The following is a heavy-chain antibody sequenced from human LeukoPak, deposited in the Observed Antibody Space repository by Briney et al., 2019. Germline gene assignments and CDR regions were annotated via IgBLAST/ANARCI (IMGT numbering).Heavy chain of an antibody. J-gene: IGHJ4*02. CDR1: GFTFSNYI. D-gene: IGHD1-20*01. V-gene: IGHV3-48*02. CDR2: ISSSSSPI. Sequence: GGSLRLSCAASGFTFSNYIMNWVRQAPGKGLEWLSYISSSSSPIYYADSVKGRFTISRDNAKNSLCLQMNSLGDEDTGVYYCARVNWNDVGSFDYWGQGTLVTVSS. CDR3: ARVNWNDVGSFDY.